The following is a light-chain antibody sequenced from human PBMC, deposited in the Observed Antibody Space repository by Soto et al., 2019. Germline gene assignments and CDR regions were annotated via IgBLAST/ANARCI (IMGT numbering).Light chain of an antibody. J-gene: IGLJ3*02. CDR3: AAWDDSLNALWV. CDR2: SNN. Sequence: QSVLTQPPSASGTPGQRVTISCSGSSSNIGSNTVNWYQQLPGTAPKLLIYSNNQRPSGVPDRFSGSKSGTSAFLAISGLQSEDEADYYCAAWDDSLNALWVFGGGTKLTVL. CDR1: SSNIGSNT. V-gene: IGLV1-44*01.